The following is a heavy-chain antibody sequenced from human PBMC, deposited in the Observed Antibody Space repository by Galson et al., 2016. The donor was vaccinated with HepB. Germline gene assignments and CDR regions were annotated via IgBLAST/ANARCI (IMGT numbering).Heavy chain of an antibody. V-gene: IGHV5-51*01. Sequence: QSGAEVKKPGESLQISCKGSGYRFTSYWIGWVRQMPGKGLEWMGIIYPGDSDTRYSPSFQGQVTISADKSLSTAYLQWRSLKASDTAMFYCARTKAHGSGGYYGAFDIWGQGTMVTVSS. CDR1: GYRFTSYW. CDR2: IYPGDSDT. D-gene: IGHD1-26*01. J-gene: IGHJ3*02. CDR3: ARTKAHGSGGYYGAFDI.